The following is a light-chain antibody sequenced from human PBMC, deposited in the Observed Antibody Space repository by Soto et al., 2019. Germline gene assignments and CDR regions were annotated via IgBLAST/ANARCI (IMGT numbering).Light chain of an antibody. CDR2: DVS. V-gene: IGLV2-14*01. CDR3: SSYTSSSIPYV. Sequence: QSALTQPASVSGSPGQSITISCTGTSSDVGGYNYVSWYQQHPGKAPKLMIYDVSNRPSGVSNRFSGSKSGNTASLTISGLQAEDEADYYCSSYTSSSIPYVFGTGPKVTVL. J-gene: IGLJ1*01. CDR1: SSDVGGYNY.